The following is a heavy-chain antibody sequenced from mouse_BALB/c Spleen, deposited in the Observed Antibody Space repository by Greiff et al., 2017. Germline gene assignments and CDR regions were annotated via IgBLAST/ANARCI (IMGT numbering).Heavy chain of an antibody. V-gene: IGHV1S137*01. Sequence: VQLQQSGAELVRPGVSVKISCKGSGYTFTDYAMHWVKQSHAKSLEWIGVISTYYGDASYNQKFKGKATMTVDKSSSTAYMELARLTSEDSAIYYCARSGYDGGNFDYWGQGTTLTVSS. CDR2: ISTYYGDA. D-gene: IGHD2-14*01. CDR3: ARSGYDGGNFDY. CDR1: GYTFTDYA. J-gene: IGHJ2*01.